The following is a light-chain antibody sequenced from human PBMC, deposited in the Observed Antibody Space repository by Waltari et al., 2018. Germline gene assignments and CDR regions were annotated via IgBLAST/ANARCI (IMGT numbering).Light chain of an antibody. Sequence: QSVLTQPPSVSGAPGQRVTISCTGSGSNIGAGYDVHWYQQLPRAAPKLLISGTIPPPLVPPGCFVGAPCAPAASLVITGLEAEDEAYYYCQSYDSRLSGVFGGGTKLTVL. CDR1: GSNIGAGYD. CDR3: QSYDSRLSGV. V-gene: IGLV1-40*01. CDR2: GTI. J-gene: IGLJ3*02.